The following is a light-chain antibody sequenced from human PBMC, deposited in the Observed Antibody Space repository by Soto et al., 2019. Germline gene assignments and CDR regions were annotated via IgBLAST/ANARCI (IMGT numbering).Light chain of an antibody. Sequence: QTVVTQPPSASGTPGQRVTISCSGSSSNIGSNIVTWYQQLPGTAPKLLIYSNNQRPSGVPDRFSGSKSGTSASLAISGLQSEDEADYYCAAWNDRMDGYVFGTGTKVTVL. CDR3: AAWNDRMDGYV. J-gene: IGLJ1*01. V-gene: IGLV1-44*01. CDR2: SNN. CDR1: SSNIGSNI.